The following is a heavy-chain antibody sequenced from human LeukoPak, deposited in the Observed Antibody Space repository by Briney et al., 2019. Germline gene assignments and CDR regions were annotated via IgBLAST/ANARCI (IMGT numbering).Heavy chain of an antibody. D-gene: IGHD1-26*01. CDR2: IRSKANSYAT. J-gene: IGHJ3*02. CDR3: TRRESSGAFDI. V-gene: IGHV3-73*01. Sequence: PGGSLRLSCAASGFTFSGSAMHWVRQASGKGLEWVGRIRSKANSYATAYAASVKGRFTISRDDSKNTAYLQMNSLKTEDTAVYYCTRRESSGAFDIWGQGTMVTVSS. CDR1: GFTFSGSA.